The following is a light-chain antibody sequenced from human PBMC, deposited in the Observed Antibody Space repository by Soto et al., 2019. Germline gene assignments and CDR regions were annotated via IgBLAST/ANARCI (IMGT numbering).Light chain of an antibody. J-gene: IGLJ2*01. CDR2: EVS. CDR1: GIDIGGYNY. Sequence: QSVLTQPASVSGSPGQSITISFTGTGIDIGGYNYVSWYQQHPGKAPQVMIYEVSNRPSRVSNRFSASKSGNTASLTISGLQDEDEADYYCTSYTSSSSVVFGGGTKLTVL. V-gene: IGLV2-14*01. CDR3: TSYTSSSSVV.